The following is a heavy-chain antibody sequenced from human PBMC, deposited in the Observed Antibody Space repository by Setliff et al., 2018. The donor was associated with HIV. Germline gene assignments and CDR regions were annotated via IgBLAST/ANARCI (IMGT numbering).Heavy chain of an antibody. CDR3: ARLQSFGWFFDY. Sequence: PSETLSLTCTVSAGSISSDQWSWIRQPPGQGLEWIGNIYVSGSTNYNPSLKRRGTTSVDTSKKQVSLKLTSVTAADTAVYYCARLQSFGWFFDYWGQGIPVTVSS. CDR2: IYVSGST. CDR1: AGSISSDQ. V-gene: IGHV4-4*09. J-gene: IGHJ4*02. D-gene: IGHD2-15*01.